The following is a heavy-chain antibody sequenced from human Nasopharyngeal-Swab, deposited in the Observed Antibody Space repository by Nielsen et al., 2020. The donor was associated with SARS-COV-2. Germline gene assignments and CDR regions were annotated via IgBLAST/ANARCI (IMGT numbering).Heavy chain of an antibody. D-gene: IGHD5-24*01. V-gene: IGHV3-53*01. J-gene: IGHJ3*02. Sequence: WIRQRPGTGLEWVSVIYSGGSTYYADSVKGRFTISRDNSKNTLYLQMNSLRAEDTAVYYCARSRGRDGYNYAFDIWGQGTMVTVSS. CDR3: ARSRGRDGYNYAFDI. CDR2: IYSGGST.